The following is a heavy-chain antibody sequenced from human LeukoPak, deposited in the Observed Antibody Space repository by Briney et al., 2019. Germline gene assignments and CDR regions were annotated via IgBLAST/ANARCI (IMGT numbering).Heavy chain of an antibody. CDR1: DGSISDYY. Sequence: KASETLSLTCSVSDGSISDYYWSWIRQPAGKGLEWIGRIYASGSTNYNASLQSRVTISIDTSKNQFSLKLSSVTAADTAVYYCARRGDVWGKGTTVIISS. D-gene: IGHD3-10*01. CDR2: IYASGST. J-gene: IGHJ6*04. CDR3: ARRGDV. V-gene: IGHV4-4*07.